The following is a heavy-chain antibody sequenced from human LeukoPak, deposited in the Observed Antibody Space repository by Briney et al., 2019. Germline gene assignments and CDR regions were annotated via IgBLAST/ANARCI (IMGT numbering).Heavy chain of an antibody. Sequence: GASVKVSCKASGGTFSSYAISWVRQAPGQGLEWMGGIIPVFGTSNYAQKFQGRVTITADESTRTAYMELSSLRSEDTAVYYCARLPGVRGVISGRENWFDPWGQGTLVTVSS. J-gene: IGHJ5*02. CDR2: IIPVFGTS. D-gene: IGHD3-10*01. CDR1: GGTFSSYA. CDR3: ARLPGVRGVISGRENWFDP. V-gene: IGHV1-69*13.